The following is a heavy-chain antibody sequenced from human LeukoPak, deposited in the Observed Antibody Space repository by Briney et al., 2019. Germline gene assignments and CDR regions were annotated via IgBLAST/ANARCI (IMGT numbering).Heavy chain of an antibody. V-gene: IGHV1-69*13. D-gene: IGHD6-13*01. Sequence: ASVKVSCKTSGGTFSSYDISWVRQAPGQGLEWMGGIIPIFGTANYAQKFQDRVTITADESTSTVYMELSSLRSEDTAVYYCARLRYSNTWFIPDPWGQGTLVTVSS. J-gene: IGHJ5*02. CDR2: IIPIFGTA. CDR1: GGTFSSYD. CDR3: ARLRYSNTWFIPDP.